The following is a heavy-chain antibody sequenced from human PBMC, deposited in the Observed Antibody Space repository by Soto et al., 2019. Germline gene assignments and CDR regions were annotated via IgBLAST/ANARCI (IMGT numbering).Heavy chain of an antibody. CDR2: IYYSGST. CDR3: ARPDAFLLDYYGSGSFFDY. V-gene: IGHV4-39*01. Sequence: SETLSLTCTVSGGSISSSSYYWGWIRQPPGKGLEWIGSIYYSGSTYYNPSLKSQVTISVDTSKNQFSLKMSSVTAADKAVYYFARPDAFLLDYYGSGSFFDYWGQGTLVTVS. CDR1: GGSISSSSYY. D-gene: IGHD3-10*01. J-gene: IGHJ4*02.